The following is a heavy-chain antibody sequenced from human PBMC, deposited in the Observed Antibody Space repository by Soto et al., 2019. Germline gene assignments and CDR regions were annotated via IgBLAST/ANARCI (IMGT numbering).Heavy chain of an antibody. D-gene: IGHD3-3*01. CDR1: GYTFTSYA. CDR3: AGLGYDFWSGYHHYYYGMDV. CDR2: INAGNGNT. V-gene: IGHV1-3*01. Sequence: GASVKVSCKASGYTFTSYAMHWVRQAPGQRLEWMGWINAGNGNTKYSQKFQGRVTITRDTSASTAYMELSSLRSEDTAVYYCAGLGYDFWSGYHHYYYGMDVWGQGTTVTVSS. J-gene: IGHJ6*02.